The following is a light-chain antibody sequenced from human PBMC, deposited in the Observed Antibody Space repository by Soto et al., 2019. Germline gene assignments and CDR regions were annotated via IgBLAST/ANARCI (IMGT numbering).Light chain of an antibody. CDR2: YMS. CDR1: QYVGTR. Sequence: EIVLTQSPATLSSSPGETATLSCRASQYVGTRLAWYQHKPGQAPRLLIYYMSKRATGIPARFSGSGSGTDSTLTISNLAPEDFGVYYCHQRQSWPRTFGQGTKVDIK. V-gene: IGKV3-11*01. CDR3: HQRQSWPRT. J-gene: IGKJ1*01.